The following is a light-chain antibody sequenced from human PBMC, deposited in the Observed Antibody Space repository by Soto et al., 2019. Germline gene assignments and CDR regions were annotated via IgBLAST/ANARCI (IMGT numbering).Light chain of an antibody. CDR1: QRVSKY. CDR2: AVS. Sequence: DIQMTQSPSSLSASVGDRVTITCRASQRVSKYLNWYQQKPGKAPEVLIYAVSNLQTGVPSRFSGTASGTEYTLSIRSVQAEDVATYYCQQSYSAPRTFGQGTKVEIK. CDR3: QQSYSAPRT. V-gene: IGKV1-39*01. J-gene: IGKJ1*01.